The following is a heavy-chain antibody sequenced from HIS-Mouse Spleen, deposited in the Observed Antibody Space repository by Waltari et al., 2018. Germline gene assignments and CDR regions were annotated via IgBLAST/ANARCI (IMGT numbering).Heavy chain of an antibody. J-gene: IGHJ2*01. V-gene: IGHV4-39*07. D-gene: IGHD6-13*01. CDR1: GGSISSSSYY. CDR3: AREIPYSSSWYDWYFDL. Sequence: QLQLQESGPGLVKPSETLSLTCTVSGGSISSSSYYWGWIRQPPGKGLEWIGSIYYSGRTAYNPSLKSRVTISVETSKNQFSLKLSSVTAADTAVYYGAREIPYSSSWYDWYFDLWGRGTLVTVSS. CDR2: IYYSGRT.